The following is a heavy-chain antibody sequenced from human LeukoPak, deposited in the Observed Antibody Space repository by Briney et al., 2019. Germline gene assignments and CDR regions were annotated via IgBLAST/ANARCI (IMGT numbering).Heavy chain of an antibody. CDR2: IYTSGST. CDR1: GGSISSGSYY. J-gene: IGHJ6*03. CDR3: AVTVVRPRGYYYMDV. Sequence: PSETLSLTCTVSGGSISSGSYYWSWIRQPAGKGLEWIGRIYTSGSTNYNPSLKSRVTISVDTSKNQFSLKLSSVTAADTAVYYCAVTVVRPRGYYYMDVWGKGTTVTVSS. D-gene: IGHD3-10*01. V-gene: IGHV4-61*02.